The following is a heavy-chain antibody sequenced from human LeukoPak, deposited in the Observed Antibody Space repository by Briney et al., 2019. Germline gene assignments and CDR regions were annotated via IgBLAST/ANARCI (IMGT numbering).Heavy chain of an antibody. CDR2: IDYSGST. CDR1: GGSIRSYY. J-gene: IGHJ4*02. CDR3: AREQARYGDFDY. V-gene: IGHV4-59*01. D-gene: IGHD4-17*01. Sequence: SETLSLTCTVSGGSIRSYYWSWIRQPPGKGLEWIGYIDYSGSTNYNPSLKSRVTISVDTSKNQFSLNLSSVTAADTAVYYCAREQARYGDFDYWGQGTLVTVSS.